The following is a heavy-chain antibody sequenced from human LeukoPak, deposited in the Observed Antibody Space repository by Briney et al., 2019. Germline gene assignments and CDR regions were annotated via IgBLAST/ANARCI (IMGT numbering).Heavy chain of an antibody. J-gene: IGHJ4*02. CDR1: GFTFDDYA. V-gene: IGHV3-9*01. D-gene: IGHD3-3*01. CDR3: TTSITIFGVGTY. CDR2: ISWNSGSI. Sequence: SGGSLRLSCAASGFTFDDYAMHWVRQAPGKGLEWVSDISWNSGSIGYADSVKGRFTISRDNAKNSLYLQMNSLRAEDTAVYYCTTSITIFGVGTYWGQGTLVTVSS.